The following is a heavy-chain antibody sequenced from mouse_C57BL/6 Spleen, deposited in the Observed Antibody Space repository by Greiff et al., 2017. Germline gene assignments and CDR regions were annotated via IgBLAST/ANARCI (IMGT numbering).Heavy chain of an antibody. CDR1: GFALTSSG. CDR3: ARPKLDYAMDY. CDR2: IWSGGST. V-gene: IGHV2-2*01. J-gene: IGHJ4*01. Sequence: QVQLQQSGPGLVQPSQSLSITCTVSGFALTSSGVHWVRQSPGKGLEWLGVIWSGGSTDYNAAFISRLSISEDNSKSQVFFKLNSLKADDTAIYYCARPKLDYAMDYWGQGTSVTVSA. D-gene: IGHD3-1*01.